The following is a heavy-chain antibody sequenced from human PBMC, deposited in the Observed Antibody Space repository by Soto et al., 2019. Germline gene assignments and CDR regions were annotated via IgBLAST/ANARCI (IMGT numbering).Heavy chain of an antibody. CDR2: IFYSGSA. Sequence: PSETLSLTCTVSGGSIGTYYWSWIRQPPGKGLEWIGYIFYSGSANYNPSLKSRVTISIDTSKNQFSLSLTSINTADTAVYYCARSSNWSLSPFDYWGPGTLVTVSS. CDR1: GGSIGTYY. V-gene: IGHV4-59*01. J-gene: IGHJ4*02. D-gene: IGHD6-13*01. CDR3: ARSSNWSLSPFDY.